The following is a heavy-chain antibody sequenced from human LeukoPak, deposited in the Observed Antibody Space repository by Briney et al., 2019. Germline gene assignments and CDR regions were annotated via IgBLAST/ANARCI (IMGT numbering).Heavy chain of an antibody. Sequence: VASVKVSCKASGYTFINHAISWVRQAPGQGREWMGWINAYNGNTNYAQKFQGRVTMTTDTSTSTAYMELRSLRSDDTAVYYCARALNYYDNSAYYAVWDYFDYWGQGTLVTVSS. CDR1: GYTFINHA. CDR2: INAYNGNT. V-gene: IGHV1-18*01. J-gene: IGHJ4*02. CDR3: ARALNYYDNSAYYAVWDYFDY. D-gene: IGHD3-22*01.